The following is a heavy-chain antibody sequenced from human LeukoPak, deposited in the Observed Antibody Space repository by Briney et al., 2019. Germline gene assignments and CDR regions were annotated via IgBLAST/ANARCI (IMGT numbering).Heavy chain of an antibody. CDR1: GFTFSTYA. J-gene: IGHJ6*03. D-gene: IGHD6-19*01. CDR2: IKQDGSEK. Sequence: GGSQRLSCAASGFTFSTYAMSWVRQAPGKGLEWVANIKQDGSEKYYVDSVKGRFTISRDNAKNSLYLQMNSLRVEDTAVYYCARGNLAGGYYFYYMDVWGKGTTVTVSS. V-gene: IGHV3-7*01. CDR3: ARGNLAGGYYFYYMDV.